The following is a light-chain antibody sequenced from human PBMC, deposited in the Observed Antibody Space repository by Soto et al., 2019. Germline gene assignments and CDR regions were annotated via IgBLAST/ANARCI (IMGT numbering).Light chain of an antibody. J-gene: IGKJ5*01. CDR3: QQYGTSPPST. V-gene: IGKV3-20*01. Sequence: EIVLTQSPGTLSLSPGERATLSCRASQSVSSSYLAWYQQKPGQAPRLLINGASSRATGIPDRSSGSGSGTDFTLTISRLEPEDFAVYYCQQYGTSPPSTFGQGTRLEIK. CDR2: GAS. CDR1: QSVSSSY.